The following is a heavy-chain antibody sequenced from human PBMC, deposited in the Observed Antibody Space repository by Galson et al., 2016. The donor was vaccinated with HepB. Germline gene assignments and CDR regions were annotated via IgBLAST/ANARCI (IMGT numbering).Heavy chain of an antibody. CDR2: INHSGNT. J-gene: IGHJ5*02. Sequence: ETLSLTCAVFGGTFNGYYWTWIRQPPGKGLEWIGEINHSGNTNYNPSLKSRVNLSVDMFKKQVTLELTSLTVADTAIYYCARGTYYDSATRFDPWGQGTPVTVAS. D-gene: IGHD3-3*01. V-gene: IGHV4-34*01. CDR3: ARGTYYDSATRFDP. CDR1: GGTFNGYY.